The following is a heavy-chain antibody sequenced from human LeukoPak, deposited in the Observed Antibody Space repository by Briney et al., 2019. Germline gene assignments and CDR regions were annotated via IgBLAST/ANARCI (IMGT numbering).Heavy chain of an antibody. J-gene: IGHJ4*02. D-gene: IGHD2-2*01. CDR1: GFTFGDYA. Sequence: GGSLRLSCTASGFTFGDYAMSWFRQAPGKGLEWVGFIRSKAYGGTTENAASVKGRFTISRDDSKSIAYLQMNSLKTEDTAVYYCARGGVYCSSVSWSVDYWGQGILVTVSS. CDR2: IRSKAYGGTT. V-gene: IGHV3-49*03. CDR3: ARGGVYCSSVSWSVDY.